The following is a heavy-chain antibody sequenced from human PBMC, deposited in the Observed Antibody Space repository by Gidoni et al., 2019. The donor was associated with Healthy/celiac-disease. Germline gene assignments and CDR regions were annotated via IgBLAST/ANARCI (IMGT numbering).Heavy chain of an antibody. J-gene: IGHJ4*02. CDR3: ARASSSSWEDPGIDY. D-gene: IGHD6-6*01. CDR2: ISSSSSTI. Sequence: EVQLVESGGGLVQPGGSLRLSCAASGLPFSSYSMNWVRQAPGKGLEWVSYISSSSSTIYYADSVKGRFTISRDNAKNSLYLQMNSLRDEDTAVYYCARASSSSWEDPGIDYWGQGTLVTVSS. CDR1: GLPFSSYS. V-gene: IGHV3-48*02.